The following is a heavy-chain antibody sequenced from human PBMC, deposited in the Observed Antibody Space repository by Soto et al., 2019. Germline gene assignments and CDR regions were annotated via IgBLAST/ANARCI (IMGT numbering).Heavy chain of an antibody. D-gene: IGHD3-10*01. CDR3: AKERGYGSVLCPGDY. V-gene: IGHV3-23*01. J-gene: IGHJ4*02. Sequence: EVQLLESGGGLVQPGGSLRLSCAASGFTFSSYAMSWVRQAPGKGLEWVSAISGSGGSTYYAASVKGRFTISRDNSKTTLYLQMNSLRAEDTAVYYCAKERGYGSVLCPGDYWGQGTLVTVSS. CDR1: GFTFSSYA. CDR2: ISGSGGST.